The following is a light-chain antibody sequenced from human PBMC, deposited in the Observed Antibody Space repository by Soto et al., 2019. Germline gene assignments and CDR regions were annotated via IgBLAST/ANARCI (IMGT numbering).Light chain of an antibody. Sequence: QSALTQPRSVSGSPGQSVTISCTGTSSDVGGYNHVSWYQQNPGEAPKVMIFDVSKRPSGVPDRFSGSKSDNTASLTISGLQAEDEADYYCCSYAGSSADVFGAGTKVTVL. CDR3: CSYAGSSADV. J-gene: IGLJ1*01. CDR2: DVS. V-gene: IGLV2-11*01. CDR1: SSDVGGYNH.